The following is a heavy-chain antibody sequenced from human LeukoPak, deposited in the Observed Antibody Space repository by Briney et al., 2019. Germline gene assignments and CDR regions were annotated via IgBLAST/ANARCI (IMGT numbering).Heavy chain of an antibody. CDR2: IYYSGST. V-gene: IGHV4-39*01. D-gene: IGHD6-19*01. CDR3: ARGVTPRGIAVAGSTYFDY. J-gene: IGHJ4*02. CDR1: GGSISSSSYY. Sequence: SETLSLTCTVPGGSISSSSYYWGWIRQPPGKGLEWIGSIYYSGSTYYNPSLKSRVTISVDTSKNQFSLKLSSVTAADTAVYYCARGVTPRGIAVAGSTYFDYWGQGTLVTVSS.